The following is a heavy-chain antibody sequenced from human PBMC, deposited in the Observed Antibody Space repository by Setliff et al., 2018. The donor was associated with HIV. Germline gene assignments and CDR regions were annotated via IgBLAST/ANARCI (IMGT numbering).Heavy chain of an antibody. CDR1: GGSISSNSYY. Sequence: SETLSLTCTVSGGSISSNSYYWGWIRQPPGKGLEWIGSIYYSGSTYYNPSLKSRVTISVDTSKNQFALKLSSVTAADTAVYYCARQGGYSGYGFYYYYYYMDVWGKGTTVTVSS. V-gene: IGHV4-39*01. CDR3: ARQGGYSGYGFYYYYYYMDV. CDR2: IYYSGST. J-gene: IGHJ6*03. D-gene: IGHD5-12*01.